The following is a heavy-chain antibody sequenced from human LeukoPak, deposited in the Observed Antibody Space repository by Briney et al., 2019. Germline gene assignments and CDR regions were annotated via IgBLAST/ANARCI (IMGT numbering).Heavy chain of an antibody. CDR3: AKAAPRYYDSSGYYYGYFDY. J-gene: IGHJ4*02. Sequence: GGSLRLSCAASGFTFSTYAMSWVRQAPGKGLEWVSGISGSGGDTYYADSVKGRFTISRDNSKNTLYLQMNSLRAEDTAVYYCAKAAPRYYDSSGYYYGYFDYWGQGTLVTVSS. CDR2: ISGSGGDT. CDR1: GFTFSTYA. D-gene: IGHD3-22*01. V-gene: IGHV3-23*01.